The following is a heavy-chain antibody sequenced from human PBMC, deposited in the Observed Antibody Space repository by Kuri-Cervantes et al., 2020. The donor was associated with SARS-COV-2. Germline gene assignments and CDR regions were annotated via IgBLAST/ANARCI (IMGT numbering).Heavy chain of an antibody. V-gene: IGHV3-48*01. CDR1: GFTFSSYS. CDR2: ISSSSSTI. D-gene: IGHD2-2*01. CDR3: AKDYQDFDY. J-gene: IGHJ4*02. Sequence: GGSLRLSCAASGFTFSSYSMNWVRQAPGKGLEWVSYISSSSSTIYYADSVKGRFTISRDNTKNSLYLQMNSLRAEDTAVYYCAKDYQDFDYWGQGTLVTVSS.